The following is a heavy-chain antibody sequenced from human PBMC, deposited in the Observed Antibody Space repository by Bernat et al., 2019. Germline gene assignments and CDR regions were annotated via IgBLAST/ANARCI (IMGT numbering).Heavy chain of an antibody. Sequence: VQLVESGGGLVKPGGSLRLSCAASGFTFSDYYMSWIRQAPGKGLEWVSYSSRSSTYTTHADSVRGRLTISRDNAKNSLYLQMNSLRAEDTAVYYWAVVRRCGGDCFSAGFDIWGQGTMVTVSS. J-gene: IGHJ3*02. V-gene: IGHV3-11*06. D-gene: IGHD2-21*02. CDR3: AVVRRCGGDCFSAGFDI. CDR2: SSRSSTYT. CDR1: GFTFSDYY.